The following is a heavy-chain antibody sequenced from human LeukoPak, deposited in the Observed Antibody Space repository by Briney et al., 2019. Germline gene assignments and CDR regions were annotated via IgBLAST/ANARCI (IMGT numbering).Heavy chain of an antibody. J-gene: IGHJ4*02. Sequence: ASVKVSCKASGYTFTSYYMHWVRQAPGQGLEWMGIINPSGGSTSYAQKFQGRVTMTSDTSTSTVYMELSSLRSEDTAVYYCARSSGGYYFDYWGQGTLVTVSS. D-gene: IGHD6-19*01. CDR2: INPSGGST. V-gene: IGHV1-46*01. CDR1: GYTFTSYY. CDR3: ARSSGGYYFDY.